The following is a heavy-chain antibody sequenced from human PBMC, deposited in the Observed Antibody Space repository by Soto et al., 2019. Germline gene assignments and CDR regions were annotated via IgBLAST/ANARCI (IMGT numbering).Heavy chain of an antibody. CDR2: IYYSGST. CDR1: GGSVSSGSYY. V-gene: IGHV4-61*01. D-gene: IGHD1-26*01. CDR3: ARDGTPGDYGMDV. Sequence: SETLSLTCTVSGGSVSSGSYYWSWIRQPPGKGLEWIGYIYYSGSTNCNPSLKSRVTISVDTSKNQFSLKLSSVTAADTAVYYCARDGTPGDYGMDVWGQGTTVTVSS. J-gene: IGHJ6*02.